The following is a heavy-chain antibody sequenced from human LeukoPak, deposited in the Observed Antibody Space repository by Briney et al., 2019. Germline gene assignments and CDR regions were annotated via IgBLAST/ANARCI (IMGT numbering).Heavy chain of an antibody. CDR1: GFTVSSNY. CDR2: IYSGGST. Sequence: GGSLRLSCAASGFTVSSNYMTWVRQAPGKGLEWVSVIYSGGSTYYADSVKGRFTISRDNAKNSLYLQMNSLRAEDTAVYYCARVIYGSGSFYYYYYYMDVWGKGTTVTVSS. J-gene: IGHJ6*03. D-gene: IGHD3-10*01. CDR3: ARVIYGSGSFYYYYYYMDV. V-gene: IGHV3-53*01.